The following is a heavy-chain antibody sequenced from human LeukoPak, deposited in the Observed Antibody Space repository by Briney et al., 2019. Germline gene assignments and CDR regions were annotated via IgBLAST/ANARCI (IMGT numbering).Heavy chain of an antibody. CDR2: SSVYNGNT. V-gene: IGHV1-18*04. Sequence: ASVKVSCKASGYTFSNYYIHWVRQAPGQGLEWMGWSSVYNGNTNYAQKFQGRVTMTTDTTTSTAYMELRTLISDDTAVYYCAKGRRVDADDHFDHWGQGTLVTVSS. CDR3: AKGRRVDADDHFDH. J-gene: IGHJ4*02. D-gene: IGHD1-1*01. CDR1: GYTFSNYY.